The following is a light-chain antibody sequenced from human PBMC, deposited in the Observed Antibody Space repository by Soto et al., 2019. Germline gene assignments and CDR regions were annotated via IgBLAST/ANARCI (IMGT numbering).Light chain of an antibody. V-gene: IGKV1-39*01. CDR2: AAS. Sequence: DIQVTLSPSSLSASVGDRVTITCRASQSISSYLDWYQQKPGKAPKLLIYAASSLQSGVPSRFSGSGSGTEFTLPISSLQPDDFATYYCQHYNSYSEAFGQGTKVDIK. CDR3: QHYNSYSEA. J-gene: IGKJ1*01. CDR1: QSISSY.